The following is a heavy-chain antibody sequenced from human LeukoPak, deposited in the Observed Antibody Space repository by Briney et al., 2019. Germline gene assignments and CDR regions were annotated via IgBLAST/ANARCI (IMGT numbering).Heavy chain of an antibody. CDR3: ARDLVVGATGFDY. Sequence: GGSLRLSCAASGFTFSSYSMNWVRQAPGKGLEWVSYISSSSSTIYYADSVKGRFTISRDNAKNSLYLQMNSLRAEDTALYYCARDLVVGATGFDYWGQGTLVTVSS. D-gene: IGHD1-26*01. CDR2: ISSSSSTI. V-gene: IGHV3-48*01. J-gene: IGHJ4*02. CDR1: GFTFSSYS.